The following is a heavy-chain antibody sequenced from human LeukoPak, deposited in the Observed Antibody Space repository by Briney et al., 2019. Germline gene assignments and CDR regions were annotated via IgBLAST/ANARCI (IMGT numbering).Heavy chain of an antibody. CDR2: IKQDGSES. V-gene: IGHV3-7*01. Sequence: GGSLRLSCAASGFTFSSYWMSWVRQAPGKGLEWVANIKQDGSESYYVDSVKGRFTFSRDNAKNSLYLQINTLRAEDTAVYYCARDRMVRGAYYFDYWGQGTLVTVSS. D-gene: IGHD3-10*01. CDR3: ARDRMVRGAYYFDY. J-gene: IGHJ4*02. CDR1: GFTFSSYW.